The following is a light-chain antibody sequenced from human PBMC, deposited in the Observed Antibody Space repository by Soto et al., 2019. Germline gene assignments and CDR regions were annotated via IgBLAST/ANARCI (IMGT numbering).Light chain of an antibody. CDR1: HDIRNY. Sequence: QMTQSPSSLSASVGNRVTIACRASHDIRNYLAWYQHKSGKVPTLLIYAASTLQSGAPSRFSGSGYGTDFTLTISSLQPEDVATYYCQKYGNARTFGQGTKVDIK. V-gene: IGKV1-27*01. CDR2: AAS. J-gene: IGKJ1*01. CDR3: QKYGNART.